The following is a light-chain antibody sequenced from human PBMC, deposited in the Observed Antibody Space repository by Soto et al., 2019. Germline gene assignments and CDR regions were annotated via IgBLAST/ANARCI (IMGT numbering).Light chain of an antibody. Sequence: EIVLTQSPATLSLSPGERATLSCRASQSVSNYLAWYQQKPGQAPRLLIYDVSNRATGIPARFSGSGSGTDFTLTITSLEPEDFAVYFCHQRYNWPRVTFGQGTQLEIK. V-gene: IGKV3-11*01. CDR3: HQRYNWPRVT. J-gene: IGKJ5*01. CDR2: DVS. CDR1: QSVSNY.